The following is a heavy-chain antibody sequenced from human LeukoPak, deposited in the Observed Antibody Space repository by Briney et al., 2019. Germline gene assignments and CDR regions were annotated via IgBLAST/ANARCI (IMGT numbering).Heavy chain of an antibody. J-gene: IGHJ3*02. V-gene: IGHV3-30*03. CDR3: ARVNSPLRFYDI. CDR1: GFTFSSYG. CDR2: ISYDGSNK. D-gene: IGHD3-3*01. Sequence: GRSLRLSCAASGFTFSSYGMHWVRQAPGKGLEWVAVISYDGSNKYYADSVKGRFTISRDNSKNTLYLQMSSLRAEDTAVYYCARVNSPLRFYDIWGQGTMVTVSS.